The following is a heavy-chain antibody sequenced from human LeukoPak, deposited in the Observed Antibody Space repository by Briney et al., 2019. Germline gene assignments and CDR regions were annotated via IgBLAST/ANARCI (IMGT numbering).Heavy chain of an antibody. CDR3: ASMPSTEIYYFYYMDV. V-gene: IGHV3-21*01. J-gene: IGHJ6*03. CDR1: GFRFTSHS. CDR2: INSRGTDM. Sequence: GGSLRLSCAASGFRFTSHSIFWVRQAPGKGLEWISCINSRGTDMYHADSVKGRVTISRDDAKNSVFLQMNSLGAEDTAVYYCASMPSTEIYYFYYMDVWGKGTTVTVSS. D-gene: IGHD2-2*01.